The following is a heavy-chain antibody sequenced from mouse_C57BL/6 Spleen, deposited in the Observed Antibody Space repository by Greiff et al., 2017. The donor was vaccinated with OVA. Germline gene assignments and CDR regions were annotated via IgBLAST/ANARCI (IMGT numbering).Heavy chain of an antibody. CDR1: GYTFTSYW. J-gene: IGHJ3*01. Sequence: VQLQQPGAELVRPGSSVKLSCKASGYTFTSYWMDWVKQRPGQGLEWIGSIYPSDSETHYNQKFKDKATLTVDKSSSTAYMQLSSLTSEDSAVYYCARLRDYDEAWFAYWGQGTLVTVSA. V-gene: IGHV1-61*01. CDR3: ARLRDYDEAWFAY. CDR2: IYPSDSET. D-gene: IGHD2-4*01.